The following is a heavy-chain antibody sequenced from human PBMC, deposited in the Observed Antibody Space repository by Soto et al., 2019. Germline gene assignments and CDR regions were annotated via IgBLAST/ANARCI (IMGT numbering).Heavy chain of an antibody. D-gene: IGHD6-19*01. CDR1: GFTFSSYS. Sequence: GGSLRLSCAASGFTFSSYSMNWVRQAPGKGLEWVSYISSSSSTIYYADSVKGRFTISGDNAKNSLYLQMNSLRAEDTAVYYCARDSKQWLDPALDYWGQGTLVTVSS. CDR3: ARDSKQWLDPALDY. CDR2: ISSSSSTI. J-gene: IGHJ4*02. V-gene: IGHV3-48*01.